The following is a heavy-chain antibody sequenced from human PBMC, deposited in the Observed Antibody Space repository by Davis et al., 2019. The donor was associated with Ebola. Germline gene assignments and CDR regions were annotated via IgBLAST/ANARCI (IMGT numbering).Heavy chain of an antibody. D-gene: IGHD4-11*01. J-gene: IGHJ4*02. CDR3: ARDSDDYSFDY. Sequence: PGGSLRLSCAASGFTFNIFDMHWVRQAPGRGLEWVAFVRSHGSDDHYADSVKGRFTISRDNSKNTLYQQMNSLRPEDTAVYYCARDSDDYSFDYWGQGTLVTVSS. CDR1: GFTFNIFD. V-gene: IGHV3-30*02. CDR2: VRSHGSDD.